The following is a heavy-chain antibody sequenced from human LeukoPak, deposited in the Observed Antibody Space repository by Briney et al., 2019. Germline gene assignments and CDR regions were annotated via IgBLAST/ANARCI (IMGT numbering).Heavy chain of an antibody. V-gene: IGHV7-4-1*02. CDR2: INTNTGNP. D-gene: IGHD5-18*01. CDR3: ARDAGLLQLTAFFIYYYYMDV. J-gene: IGHJ6*03. CDR1: GYTFTSYA. Sequence: PVASVKVSCKASGYTFTSYAMNWVRQAPGQGLEWMGWINTNTGNPTYAQGFTGRFVFSLDTSVSTAYLQISSLKAEDTAVYYCARDAGLLQLTAFFIYYYYMDVWGKGTTVTVSS.